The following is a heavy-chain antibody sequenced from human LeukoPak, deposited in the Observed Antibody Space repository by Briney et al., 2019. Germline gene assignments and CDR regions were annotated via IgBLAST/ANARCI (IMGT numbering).Heavy chain of an antibody. CDR3: ARELISRYSSSWYYFDY. Sequence: SETLSLTCTVSGGSISSGSYYWSWIRQPAGKGLEWIGRIYTSGSTNYTPSLKSRVTISVDASKNQFSLKLSSVTAADTAVYYCARELISRYSSSWYYFDYWGQGTLVTVSS. V-gene: IGHV4-61*02. CDR2: IYTSGST. D-gene: IGHD6-13*01. J-gene: IGHJ4*02. CDR1: GGSISSGSYY.